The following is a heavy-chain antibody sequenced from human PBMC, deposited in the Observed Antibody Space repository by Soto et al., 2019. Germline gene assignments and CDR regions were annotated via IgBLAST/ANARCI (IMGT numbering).Heavy chain of an antibody. J-gene: IGHJ4*02. Sequence: QVQLVQSGAEVKKPGSSVTVSCKASGGTFSNYTITWVRQAPGQGLEWMGRIIPLLDISNYAQKFRGRLTMTADKSTVTAYMELSGLTSEDTAIYFCARDVGPMSYYDSSGYHYWGQGTVVTVSS. CDR2: IIPLLDIS. CDR1: GGTFSNYT. D-gene: IGHD3-22*01. CDR3: ARDVGPMSYYDSSGYHY. V-gene: IGHV1-69*02.